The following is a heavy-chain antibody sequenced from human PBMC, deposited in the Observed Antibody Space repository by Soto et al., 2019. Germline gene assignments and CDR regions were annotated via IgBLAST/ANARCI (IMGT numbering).Heavy chain of an antibody. J-gene: IGHJ6*02. V-gene: IGHV3-9*01. CDR1: GFTFDDYA. CDR2: ISWNSGSI. CDR3: AKDGGYCSGGSCYYGMDV. Sequence: DVQLVESGGGLVQPGRSLRLSCAASGFTFDDYAMHWVRQAPGKGLEWVSGISWNSGSIGYADSVKGRFTISRDNAKNSLYLQMNSLRAEDTALYYCAKDGGYCSGGSCYYGMDVWGQGTTVTVSS. D-gene: IGHD2-15*01.